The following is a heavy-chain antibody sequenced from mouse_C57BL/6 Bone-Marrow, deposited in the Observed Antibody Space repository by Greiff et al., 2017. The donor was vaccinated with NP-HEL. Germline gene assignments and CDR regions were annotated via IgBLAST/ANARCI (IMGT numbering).Heavy chain of an antibody. V-gene: IGHV1-9*01. CDR2: ILPGSGST. D-gene: IGHD2-1*01. CDR1: GYTFTGYW. CDR3: ARGGGNYWGFYAMDY. J-gene: IGHJ4*01. Sequence: LVESGAELMKPGASVKLSCKATGYTFTGYWIEWVKQRPGHGLEWIGEILPGSGSTNYNEKFKGKATFTADTSSNTAYMQLSSLTTEDSAIYYGARGGGNYWGFYAMDYWGQGTSVTVSS.